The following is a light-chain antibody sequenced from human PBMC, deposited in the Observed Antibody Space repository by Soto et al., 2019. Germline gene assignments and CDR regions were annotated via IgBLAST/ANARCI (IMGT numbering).Light chain of an antibody. CDR2: GAS. V-gene: IGKV3-15*01. J-gene: IGKJ4*01. CDR3: QHYNNWPLT. CDR1: QRVSNN. Sequence: EIVMTQSPATLSVSPGERATLSCRASQRVSNNFAWYQQKPGQAPRLLIYGASTRATGIPARFSGSGSGTDFTLTISSLQSEDFAIYYCQHYNNWPLTFGGGTKVDIK.